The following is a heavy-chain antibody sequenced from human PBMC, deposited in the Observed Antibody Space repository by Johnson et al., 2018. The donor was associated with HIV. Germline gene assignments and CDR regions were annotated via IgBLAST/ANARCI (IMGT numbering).Heavy chain of an antibody. V-gene: IGHV3-66*01. Sequence: VHLVESVGGLVQPGGSLRLSCAASGFTVSRNYMNWVRQAPGKGLEWVSVIYSGGSTYYADSVKGRFTISRDNSKNTLYLQMNSLRAEDTAVYYCAKDPGWFGEPGDAFDIWGQGTMVTVSS. D-gene: IGHD3-10*01. J-gene: IGHJ3*02. CDR3: AKDPGWFGEPGDAFDI. CDR1: GFTVSRNY. CDR2: IYSGGST.